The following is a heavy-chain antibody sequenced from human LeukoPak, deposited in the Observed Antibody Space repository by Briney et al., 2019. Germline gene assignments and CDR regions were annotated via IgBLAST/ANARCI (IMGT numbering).Heavy chain of an antibody. CDR2: ISSSGSTI. V-gene: IGHV3-48*03. CDR3: AKETGYSGYDYYFDY. D-gene: IGHD5-12*01. CDR1: GFTFSSYE. J-gene: IGHJ4*02. Sequence: GGSLRLSCAASGFTFSSYEMNWVRQAPGKGLEWVSYISSSGSTIYYADSVKGRFTISRDNSKNTLYLQMNSLRAEDTAVYYCAKETGYSGYDYYFDYWGQGTLVTVSS.